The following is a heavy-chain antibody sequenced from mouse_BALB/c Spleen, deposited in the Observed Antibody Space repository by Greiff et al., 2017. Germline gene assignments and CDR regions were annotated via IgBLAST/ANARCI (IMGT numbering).Heavy chain of an antibody. CDR1: GFTFSSYG. Sequence: EVMLVESGGDLVKPGGSLKLSCAASGFTFSSYGMSWVRQTPDKRLEWVATISSGGSYTYYPDSVKGRFTISRDNAKNTLYLQMSSLKSEDTAMYYCARHEDPRWYFDVWGAGTTVTVSS. CDR3: ARHEDPRWYFDV. J-gene: IGHJ1*01. V-gene: IGHV5-6*01. CDR2: ISSGGSYT.